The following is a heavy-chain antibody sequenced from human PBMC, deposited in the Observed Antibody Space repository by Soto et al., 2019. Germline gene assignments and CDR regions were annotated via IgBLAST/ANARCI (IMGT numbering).Heavy chain of an antibody. Sequence: GESLKIACAASGFTFSSYWMHWVRQAPGKGLVWVSTINRNGESTYYADSVKGRFTVSRDNSKTSLYLRMNNLRVEDTAIYYCARVPDLNSCSRTSCLYYFDYSGQAALVTVPS. CDR2: INRNGEST. D-gene: IGHD2-2*01. CDR1: GFTFSSYW. V-gene: IGHV3-23*01. CDR3: ARVPDLNSCSRTSCLYYFDY. J-gene: IGHJ4*02.